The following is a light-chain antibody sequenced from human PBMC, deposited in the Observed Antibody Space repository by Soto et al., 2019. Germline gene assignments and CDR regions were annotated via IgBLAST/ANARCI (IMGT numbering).Light chain of an antibody. CDR2: DAS. J-gene: IGKJ3*01. V-gene: IGKV3-11*01. Sequence: EIVLTQSPATLYLSPGERATLSCRASQSVSSYLAWYQQKPGQAPRLLIYDASNRATGIPARFSGSGSGTDFTLTISSLEPEDFAVYYCQQRSNWPPVFFTFGPGTKVDIK. CDR3: QQRSNWPPVFFT. CDR1: QSVSSY.